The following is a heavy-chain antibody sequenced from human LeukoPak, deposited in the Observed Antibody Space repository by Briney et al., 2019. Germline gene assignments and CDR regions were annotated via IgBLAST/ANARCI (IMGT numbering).Heavy chain of an antibody. CDR2: IKKEGSEK. V-gene: IGHV3-7*01. Sequence: TGGSLRLSCAASGFTFSSYWMSWVRQAQGKGREWVANIKKEGSEKYYVDSVKGRFTISRDNDKNSLYLQMTSLSAEDTAVYYCARGRSWVDYWGQGTLVTVSS. J-gene: IGHJ4*02. CDR1: GFTFSSYW. D-gene: IGHD2-15*01. CDR3: ARGRSWVDY.